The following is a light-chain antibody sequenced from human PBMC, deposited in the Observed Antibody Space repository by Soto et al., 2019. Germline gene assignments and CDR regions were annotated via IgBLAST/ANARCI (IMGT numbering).Light chain of an antibody. J-gene: IGKJ1*01. V-gene: IGKV2-28*01. Sequence: DVVMTQSQLSLPVTPGEPASISCRSSQSLLHSSGYIYLAWYQQKPGKAPNLLIYQASTLETGVPSRFSGSGSGTEFTLTISGLQPDDVATYYCLQYSSHSWTFGQGTKVDIK. CDR2: QAS. CDR1: QSLLHSSGYIY. CDR3: LQYSSHSWT.